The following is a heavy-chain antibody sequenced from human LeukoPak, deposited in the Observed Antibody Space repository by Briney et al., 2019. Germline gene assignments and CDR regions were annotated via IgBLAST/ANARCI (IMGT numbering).Heavy chain of an antibody. J-gene: IGHJ4*02. CDR3: ARAPQNYYDSSGYKGYFDY. CDR1: GGSISSYY. CDR2: IYYSGST. Sequence: PSETLSLTCTVSGGSISSYYWSWIRQPPGKGLEWIGYIYYSGSTNYNPSLKSRVTISVDTSKNQFSLKLSSVTAADTAVYYCARAPQNYYDSSGYKGYFDYWAREPWSPSPQ. V-gene: IGHV4-59*01. D-gene: IGHD3-22*01.